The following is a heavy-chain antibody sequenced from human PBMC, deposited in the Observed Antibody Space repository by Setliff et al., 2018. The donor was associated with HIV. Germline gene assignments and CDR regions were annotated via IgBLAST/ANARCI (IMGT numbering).Heavy chain of an antibody. CDR1: GYSISSGYY. CDR3: ARDGGNNYGFDY. V-gene: IGHV4-38-2*02. D-gene: IGHD5-18*01. CDR2: IYHSGST. J-gene: IGHJ4*02. Sequence: SETLSLTCTVSGYSISSGYYWGWIRQPPGKGLEWIGSIYHSGSTYYNPSLKSRVTISVDTSKNQFSLKLSSVTAADTAVYYCARDGGNNYGFDYWGQGMMVTVSS.